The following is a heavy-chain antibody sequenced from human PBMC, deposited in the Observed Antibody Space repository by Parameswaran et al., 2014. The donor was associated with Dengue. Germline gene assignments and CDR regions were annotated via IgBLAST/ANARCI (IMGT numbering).Heavy chain of an antibody. CDR2: INHSGST. Sequence: RWIRQPPGKGLEWIGEINHSGSTNYNPSLKSRVTISVDTSKNQFSLKLSSVTAADTAVYYCARGRRYYDFWSGYPNWFDPWGPGNPGHRLL. D-gene: IGHD3-3*01. J-gene: IGHJ5*02. CDR3: ARGRRYYDFWSGYPNWFDP. V-gene: IGHV4-34*01.